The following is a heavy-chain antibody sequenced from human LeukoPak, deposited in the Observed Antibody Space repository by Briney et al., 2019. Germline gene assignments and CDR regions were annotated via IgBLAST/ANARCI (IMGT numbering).Heavy chain of an antibody. Sequence: SETLSLTCAVYGGSFSGYYWSWIRQPPGKGLEWIGEINHSGSTNYNPSLKSRVTISVDTSKNQFSLKLSSVTAADTAVYYCARVMWGATAFDYWGQGTLVTVSS. D-gene: IGHD1-26*01. V-gene: IGHV4-34*01. CDR2: INHSGST. CDR3: ARVMWGATAFDY. J-gene: IGHJ4*02. CDR1: GGSFSGYY.